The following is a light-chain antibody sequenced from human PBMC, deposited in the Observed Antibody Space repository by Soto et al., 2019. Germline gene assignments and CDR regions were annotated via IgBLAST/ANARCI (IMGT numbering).Light chain of an antibody. CDR1: QSVSNSY. CDR2: GAS. V-gene: IGKV3-20*01. Sequence: EIVLTQSPGTLSLSPGGRATLSCRASQSVSNSYLAWYQQKPGQAPSLLIYGASRRATGIPDRFSGSGSGTDFTLTISRLEPEDFAVYYCQQYATSWWTFGQGTKVEIK. J-gene: IGKJ1*01. CDR3: QQYATSWWT.